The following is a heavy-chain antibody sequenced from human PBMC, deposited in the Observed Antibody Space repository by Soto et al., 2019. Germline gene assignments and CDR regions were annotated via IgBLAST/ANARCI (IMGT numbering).Heavy chain of an antibody. D-gene: IGHD6-13*01. CDR3: ARTSDVAADNWFDH. Sequence: QVQLVQSGAEVKKTGSSVKVSYKASGRTFSSYAISWVRQAPGQGLEWMGGIIPIFGTANYAQKFQGRVTITADESTSTAYMELSSLRSEDTAVYYCARTSDVAADNWFDHWGQGTLVTVSS. CDR1: GRTFSSYA. V-gene: IGHV1-69*01. J-gene: IGHJ5*02. CDR2: IIPIFGTA.